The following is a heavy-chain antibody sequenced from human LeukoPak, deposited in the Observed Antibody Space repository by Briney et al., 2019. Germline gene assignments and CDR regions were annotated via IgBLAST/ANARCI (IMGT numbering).Heavy chain of an antibody. J-gene: IGHJ3*02. Sequence: GGSLRLSCAGSGFTFSSCAMNWVRQAPGKGLEWVSGISGSGGSTYYADSVKGRFTISRDNSKNTLSLQVNSLRAEDTAVYYCATWMITTHDAFDIWGQGTMVTVSS. V-gene: IGHV3-23*01. D-gene: IGHD3-16*01. CDR3: ATWMITTHDAFDI. CDR1: GFTFSSCA. CDR2: ISGSGGST.